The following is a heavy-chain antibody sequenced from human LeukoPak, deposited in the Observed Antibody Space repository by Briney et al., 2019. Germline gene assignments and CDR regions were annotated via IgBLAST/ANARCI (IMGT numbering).Heavy chain of an antibody. CDR2: ISSSSSYI. J-gene: IGHJ4*02. V-gene: IGHV3-21*04. CDR1: GFTFSSYS. D-gene: IGHD3-3*01. Sequence: GGSLRLSCAASGFTFSSYSMNWVRQAPGKGLEWVSSISSSSSYIYYADSVKGRFTISRDNAKNSLYLQMNSLRAEDTAVYYCARSPSTIGWNWGYYFDYWGQGSLVTVSS. CDR3: ARSPSTIGWNWGYYFDY.